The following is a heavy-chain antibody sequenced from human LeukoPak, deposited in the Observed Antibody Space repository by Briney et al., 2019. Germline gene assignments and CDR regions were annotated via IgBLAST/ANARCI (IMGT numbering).Heavy chain of an antibody. J-gene: IGHJ4*02. V-gene: IGHV4-31*03. D-gene: IGHD3-10*01. CDR1: GGSISSGGYY. Sequence: SETLSLTCTVSGGSISSGGYYWSWIRQYPGKGLEWIGYIYYSGSTYYNPSLKSRVTISVDTSKNQFSLKLSSVTAADTAVYYCARDLGRGSSRGYFDYWGQGTLVTVSS. CDR3: ARDLGRGSSRGYFDY. CDR2: IYYSGST.